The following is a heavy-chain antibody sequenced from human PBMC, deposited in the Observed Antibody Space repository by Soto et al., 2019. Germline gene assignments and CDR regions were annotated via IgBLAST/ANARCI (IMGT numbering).Heavy chain of an antibody. CDR1: GYTFTSYG. CDR2: ISAYNGNT. Sequence: ASVKVSCKASGYTFTSYGISWVRQAPGQGLEWMGWISAYNGNTNYAQKLQGRVTMTTDTSTSTAYMELRSLRSDDTAVYYCARDKREYSSGYNWFDPWGQGTLVTVSS. D-gene: IGHD6-19*01. V-gene: IGHV1-18*01. CDR3: ARDKREYSSGYNWFDP. J-gene: IGHJ5*02.